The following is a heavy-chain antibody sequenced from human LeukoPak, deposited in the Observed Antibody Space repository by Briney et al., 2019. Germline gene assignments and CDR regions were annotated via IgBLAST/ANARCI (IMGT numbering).Heavy chain of an antibody. CDR2: IIPILGIA. V-gene: IGHV1-69*04. D-gene: IGHD3-9*01. CDR3: ARDHYDILTGYYEGWFDP. Sequence: ASVKVSCKASGGTFSSYAISWVRQAPGQGLEWMGRIIPILGIANYAQKFQGRVTITADKSTSTAYMELSSLRSEDTAVYYCARDHYDILTGYYEGWFDPWGQGTLVTVSS. CDR1: GGTFSSYA. J-gene: IGHJ5*02.